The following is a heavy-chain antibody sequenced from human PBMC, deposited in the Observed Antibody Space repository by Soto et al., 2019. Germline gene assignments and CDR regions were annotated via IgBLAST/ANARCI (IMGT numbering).Heavy chain of an antibody. J-gene: IGHJ5*02. CDR2: IYYTGST. CDR3: VPSNWFDP. CDR1: GGSISSGDYY. V-gene: IGHV4-30-4*01. Sequence: SETLSLTCTVSGGSISSGDYYWSWIRQPPGKGLEWIGYIYYTGSTYYHPSLKSRVTMSVDTSKNQFSLKLSSVTAADTAVYYCVPSNWFDPWGQGTLVTVSS.